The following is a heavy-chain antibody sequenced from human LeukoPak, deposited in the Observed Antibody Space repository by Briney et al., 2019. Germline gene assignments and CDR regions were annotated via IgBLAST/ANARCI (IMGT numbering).Heavy chain of an antibody. CDR2: LKSKNDGGTT. J-gene: IGHJ4*02. V-gene: IGHV3-15*01. CDR3: ITKLYYYGSGSYYPFDY. Sequence: GGSLRLSCAASGFTFYNAWMSWLGTAPGKGLVWVGHLKSKNDGGTTDYAAPVKARFTISRDDSKNTLYLQMNSLKTADTAVYYCITKLYYYGSGSYYPFDYWGQGNLVTVSS. D-gene: IGHD3-10*01. CDR1: GFTFYNAW.